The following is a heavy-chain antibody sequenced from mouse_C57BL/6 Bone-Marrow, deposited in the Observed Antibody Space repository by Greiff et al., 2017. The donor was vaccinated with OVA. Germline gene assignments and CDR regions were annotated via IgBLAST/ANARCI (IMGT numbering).Heavy chain of an antibody. J-gene: IGHJ1*03. CDR2: INPNYGTT. CDR1: GYSFTDYN. V-gene: IGHV1-39*01. D-gene: IGHD2-3*01. CDR3: ARNRIYDGYYVRYFDV. Sequence: VQLKESGPELVKPGASVKISCKASGYSFTDYNMNWVKQSNGKSLEWIGVINPNYGTTSYNQKFKGKATLTVDQSSSTAYMQLNSLTSEDSAVYYCARNRIYDGYYVRYFDVWGTGTTVTVSS.